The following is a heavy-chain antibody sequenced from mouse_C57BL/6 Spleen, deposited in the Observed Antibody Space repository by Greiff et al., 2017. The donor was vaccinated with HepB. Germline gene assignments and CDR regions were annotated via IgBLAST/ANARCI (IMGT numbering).Heavy chain of an antibody. D-gene: IGHD2-1*01. Sequence: QVQLQQSDAELVKPGASVKISCKVSGYTFTDHTIHWMKQRPEQGLEWIGYIYPRDGSTKYNEQFKGKATLNADKSTSTAYMRLNSLTSEDSAVYLCAREGGIYYGNFDYWGQGTTLTVSS. CDR2: IYPRDGST. J-gene: IGHJ2*01. CDR3: AREGGIYYGNFDY. V-gene: IGHV1-78*01. CDR1: GYTFTDHT.